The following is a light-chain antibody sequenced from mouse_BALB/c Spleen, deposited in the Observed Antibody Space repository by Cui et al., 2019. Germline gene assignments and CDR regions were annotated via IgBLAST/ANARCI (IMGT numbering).Light chain of an antibody. J-gene: IGKJ5*01. CDR2: ATS. CDR3: QQWSSNPLT. Sequence: QIVLSQSPAILSASPGEQVTMTCSASSSVSYRHWYQQKPGSSPKPWIYATSNLASGVPARFSGSGYGTSYSLTISRVEAEDAATYYCQQWSSNPLTFGAGTKLELK. CDR1: SSVSY. V-gene: IGKV4-72*01.